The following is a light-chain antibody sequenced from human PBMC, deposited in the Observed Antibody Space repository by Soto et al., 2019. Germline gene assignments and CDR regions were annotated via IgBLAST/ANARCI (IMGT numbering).Light chain of an antibody. V-gene: IGLV2-14*01. J-gene: IGLJ2*01. Sequence: QSALTQPASVSGSPGQSITISCTGTSSDVGGYQYVSWYQQHPGKAPKLMIYDVTWRPSGVSNRFSGSKSGNTASLTISGLQSEDEADYYCSSYTGSATVLFGGGTKLTVL. CDR3: SSYTGSATVL. CDR1: SSDVGGYQY. CDR2: DVT.